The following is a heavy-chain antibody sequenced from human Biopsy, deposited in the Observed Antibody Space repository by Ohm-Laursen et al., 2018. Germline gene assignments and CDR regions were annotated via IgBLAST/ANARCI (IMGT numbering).Heavy chain of an antibody. V-gene: IGHV2-70*04. J-gene: IGHJ4*02. CDR1: GFSIRTSEIR. CDR3: ARSRAYSFGALEY. CDR2: IGWDDDE. Sequence: TQTLTLTRTLPGFSIRTSEIRLSWVRQPPGKALEWLARIGWDDDEFYSTSLKARLTVAKEPSKNQVVLTLTNMDPVDTVAYYCARSRAYSFGALEYWGQGILVTVSS. D-gene: IGHD5-18*01.